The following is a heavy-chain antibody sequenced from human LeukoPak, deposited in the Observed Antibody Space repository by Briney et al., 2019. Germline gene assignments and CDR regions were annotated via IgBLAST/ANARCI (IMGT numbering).Heavy chain of an antibody. CDR1: GFHFSTYG. CDR3: ARDRSWGSQCYFDY. V-gene: IGHV3-33*01. D-gene: IGHD7-27*01. J-gene: IGHJ4*02. Sequence: GGSLRLSCAASGFHFSTYGMHWVRQAPGKGLEWVGVIWYDGSNKIYAESVKGRFTISRDNSKNTLYLQMNSLRAKDTAVYYCARDRSWGSQCYFDYWGQGTLVTVSS. CDR2: IWYDGSNK.